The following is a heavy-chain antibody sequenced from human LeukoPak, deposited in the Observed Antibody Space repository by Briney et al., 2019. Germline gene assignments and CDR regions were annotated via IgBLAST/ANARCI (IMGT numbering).Heavy chain of an antibody. D-gene: IGHD5/OR15-5a*01. V-gene: IGHV4-30-4*01. CDR2: IYYSGST. Sequence: PSETLSLTCTVSGGSISSGDYYWSWLRQPPGKGLEWIGYIYYSGSTYYNPSLKSRVTIPVDTSKNQFSLKLSSVTAADTAVYYCARFYERLKHFDYWGQGTLVTVSS. CDR3: ARFYERLKHFDY. J-gene: IGHJ4*02. CDR1: GGSISSGDYY.